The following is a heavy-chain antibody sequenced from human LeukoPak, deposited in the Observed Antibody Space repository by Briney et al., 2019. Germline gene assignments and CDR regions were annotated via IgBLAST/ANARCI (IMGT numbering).Heavy chain of an antibody. J-gene: IGHJ4*02. V-gene: IGHV4-30-2*01. CDR1: GGSINSGGYY. CDR2: VFYSGST. CDR3: ARRADSSGYFDY. D-gene: IGHD3-22*01. Sequence: PSETLSLTCTVSGGSINSGGYYWSWIRQPPGKGLEWIGYVFYSGSTYYNPSLKSRVTISADRSKSQFSLNLSSVTAADTAVYFCARRADSSGYFDYWGQGTLVTVSS.